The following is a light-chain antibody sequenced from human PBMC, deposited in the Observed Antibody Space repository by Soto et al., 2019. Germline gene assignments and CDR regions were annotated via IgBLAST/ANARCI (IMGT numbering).Light chain of an antibody. Sequence: DIQMAQSPSSLSASVGDRVTIACQASQNINNYLNWYQQKPGRXPXXLIYDASNLEAGVPSRFRGSGSGTDFTFPISRLQPEDIATDDCQQYENLPTFGQGTRLEIK. CDR1: QNINNY. CDR2: DAS. CDR3: QQYENLPT. V-gene: IGKV1-33*01. J-gene: IGKJ5*01.